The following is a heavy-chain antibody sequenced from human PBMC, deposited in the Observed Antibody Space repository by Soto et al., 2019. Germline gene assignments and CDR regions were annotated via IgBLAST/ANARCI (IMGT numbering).Heavy chain of an antibody. V-gene: IGHV3-21*01. CDR1: GFTFSTYT. D-gene: IGHD3-10*01. CDR2: ISAGSRSI. CDR3: ARSTPGNPFDI. Sequence: GGSLRLSCAASGFTFSTYTMNWVRQAPGKGLEWVSSISAGSRSIYYTDSLKGRSTVSRDNSKNSLYLQINSLKADDTAVYYCARSTPGNPFDIWGQGTMVTASS. J-gene: IGHJ3*02.